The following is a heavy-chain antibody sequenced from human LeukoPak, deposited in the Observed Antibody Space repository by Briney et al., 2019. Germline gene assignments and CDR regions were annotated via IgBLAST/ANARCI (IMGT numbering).Heavy chain of an antibody. V-gene: IGHV3-23*01. D-gene: IGHD6-13*01. J-gene: IGHJ6*02. Sequence: GGSLRLSCAAPGFPFSSYAMSWVRQAPGKGLEWVSSISASGGNTYYADTVQGRFTISRDNSGNTLYLEMNGLRAEDTAVYYCAKYSSDWSHYFYYYGMDVWGQGTTVTVSS. CDR2: ISASGGNT. CDR1: GFPFSSYA. CDR3: AKYSSDWSHYFYYYGMDV.